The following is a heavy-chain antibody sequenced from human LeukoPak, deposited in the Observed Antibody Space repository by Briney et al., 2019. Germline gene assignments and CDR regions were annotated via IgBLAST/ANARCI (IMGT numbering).Heavy chain of an antibody. V-gene: IGHV4-59*01. CDR3: ARGPSHGGSYFHS. CDR2: INQNGRA. J-gene: IGHJ4*02. D-gene: IGHD3-16*01. CDR1: GDSISTYY. Sequence: KTSETLSLPCTVSGDSISTYYWSWVRQAPGKGLEWFGYINQNGRANYNPSLRSRATIFLDSSKNQFSLTLTFVTTADTAVYYCARGPSHGGSYFHSWGQGILVTISS.